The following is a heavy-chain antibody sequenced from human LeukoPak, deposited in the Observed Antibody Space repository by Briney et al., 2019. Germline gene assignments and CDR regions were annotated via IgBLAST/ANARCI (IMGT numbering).Heavy chain of an antibody. Sequence: SETLSLTCTVSGGSINSGDYYWSWIRQPPGKGVEWIGYIYYSGSTYYKLSLKSRVTISVDTSKNQFSLKLSSVTAADTAVYYCARNTPDKSGFYYWGQGTLVTVSS. V-gene: IGHV4-30-4*08. CDR2: IYYSGST. CDR1: GGSINSGDYY. CDR3: ARNTPDKSGFYY. D-gene: IGHD1-26*01. J-gene: IGHJ4*02.